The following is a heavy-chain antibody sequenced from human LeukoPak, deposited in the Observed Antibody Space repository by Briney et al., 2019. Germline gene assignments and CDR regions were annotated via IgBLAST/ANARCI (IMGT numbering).Heavy chain of an antibody. Sequence: VASVKVSCKASGYIFTGYYMHWVRQAPGQGLEWMGWINPNSGDTNYAQNFQGRVTMTRDTSISTAYMELSRLRSDDTAVYYCARIFGSGNYWGQGTLVTVSS. V-gene: IGHV1-2*02. CDR2: INPNSGDT. CDR3: ARIFGSGNY. CDR1: GYIFTGYY. J-gene: IGHJ4*02. D-gene: IGHD3-10*01.